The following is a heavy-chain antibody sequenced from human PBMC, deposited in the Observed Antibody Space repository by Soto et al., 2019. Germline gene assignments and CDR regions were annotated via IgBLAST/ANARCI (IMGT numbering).Heavy chain of an antibody. CDR2: ITVGNGNS. V-gene: IGHV1-3*01. CDR3: ARYGTYASDWYYKTTYTLDV. CDR1: GYTFVNYA. D-gene: IGHD1-7*01. J-gene: IGHJ6*01. Sequence: ASVMVSCKASGYTFVNYAMHWVRQAPGQRLERVEWITVGNGNSRYSENLRGRGAFTRDTSASTAYMELSSLRSEHRSDYYCARYGTYASDWYYKTTYTLDVWGHGTTVTVSS.